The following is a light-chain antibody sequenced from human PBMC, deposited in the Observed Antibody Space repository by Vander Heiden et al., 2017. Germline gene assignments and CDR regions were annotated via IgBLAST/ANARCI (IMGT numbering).Light chain of an antibody. CDR3: QQRSSWPLT. J-gene: IGKJ4*01. V-gene: IGKV3-11*01. CDR1: QNIGTY. CDR2: DAS. Sequence: ETVLSQTPATLSLPPGERATLSCRASQNIGTYLTWLQHMPGQTPRLLIYDASKRATGIPARFSGTGSGTDFTLTIRSLEPEDTAVYYCQQRSSWPLTFGGGTKVEIK.